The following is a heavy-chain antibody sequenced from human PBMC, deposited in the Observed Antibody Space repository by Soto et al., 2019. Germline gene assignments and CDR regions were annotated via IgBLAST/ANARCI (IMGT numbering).Heavy chain of an antibody. CDR3: ARVTMIVPHPTYWYFDL. V-gene: IGHV1-69*12. CDR2: IIPIFGTA. J-gene: IGHJ2*01. D-gene: IGHD3-22*01. Sequence: QVQLVQSGAEVKKPGSSVKVSCKASGGTFRSYAISWVRQAPGQGLEWMGGIIPIFGTANYAQKFQGRVTITADESTSTAYMELSSLRSEDTAVYYCARVTMIVPHPTYWYFDLWGRGTLVTVSS. CDR1: GGTFRSYA.